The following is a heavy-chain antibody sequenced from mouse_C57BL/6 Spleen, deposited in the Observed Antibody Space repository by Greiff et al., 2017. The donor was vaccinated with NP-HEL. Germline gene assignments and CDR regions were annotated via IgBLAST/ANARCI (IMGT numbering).Heavy chain of an antibody. D-gene: IGHD2-12*01. J-gene: IGHJ4*01. V-gene: IGHV1-52*01. CDR1: GYTFTSYW. CDR2: IDPSDSET. CDR3: ARGVLGYDEDGHTMDY. Sequence: VQLQQPGAELVRPGSSVKLSCKASGYTFTSYWMHWVKQRPIQGLEWIGNIDPSDSETHYNQKFKDKATLTVDKSSSTAYMQLSSLTSEDSAVYYCARGVLGYDEDGHTMDYWGQGTSVTVSS.